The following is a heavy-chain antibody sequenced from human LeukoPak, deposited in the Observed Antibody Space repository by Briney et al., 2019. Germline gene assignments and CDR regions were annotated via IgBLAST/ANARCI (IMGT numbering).Heavy chain of an antibody. V-gene: IGHV3-7*01. CDR2: IKNDGSEE. J-gene: IGHJ4*02. Sequence: PGGSLRLSCGASGFTFSRYWMRWVRQAPGKGLEGVANIKNDGSEEYYVDSAKGRFTISRDNARNSLFLQMNSLTVEDTAVYYCARAIRGSAVDTGDRWGQGTLVTVSS. CDR3: ARAIRGSAVDTGDR. CDR1: GFTFSRYW. D-gene: IGHD3-10*01.